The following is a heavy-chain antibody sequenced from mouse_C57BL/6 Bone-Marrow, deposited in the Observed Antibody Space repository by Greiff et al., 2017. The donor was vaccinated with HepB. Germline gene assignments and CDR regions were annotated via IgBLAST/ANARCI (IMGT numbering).Heavy chain of an antibody. V-gene: IGHV3-8*01. CDR2: ISYSGST. J-gene: IGHJ1*03. CDR3: ALIGDHGSSNWYFDV. Sequence: EVKVEESGPGLAKPSQTLSLTCSVTGYSITSDYWNWIRKFPGNKLEYMGYISYSGSTYYNPSLKSRISITRDTSKNQYYLQLNSVTTEDTATYYCALIGDHGSSNWYFDVWGTGTTVTVSS. D-gene: IGHD1-1*01. CDR1: GYSITSDY.